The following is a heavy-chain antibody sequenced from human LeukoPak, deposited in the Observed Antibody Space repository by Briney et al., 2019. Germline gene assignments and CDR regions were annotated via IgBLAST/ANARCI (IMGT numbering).Heavy chain of an antibody. Sequence: GASVKVSCKASGYTFTDYFMHWVRQAPGQGLEWMGWINPNSGGTHYAQKFQGRVTMTRDTSNSTAYMELSRLRSDGTAVYYCARDPGYSSPRGDYWGQGTLVTVSS. CDR1: GYTFTDYF. CDR3: ARDPGYSSPRGDY. D-gene: IGHD5-18*01. V-gene: IGHV1-2*02. CDR2: INPNSGGT. J-gene: IGHJ4*02.